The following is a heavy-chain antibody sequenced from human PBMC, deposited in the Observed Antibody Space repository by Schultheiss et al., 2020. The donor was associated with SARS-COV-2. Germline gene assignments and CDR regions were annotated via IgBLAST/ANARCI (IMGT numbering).Heavy chain of an antibody. D-gene: IGHD2-2*01. V-gene: IGHV4-34*01. CDR1: GGSFSGYY. CDR3: ARDRTDCSSTSCSKGPGKWFDP. Sequence: SETLSLTCAVYGGSFSGYYWSWIRQPPGKGLEWIGEINHSGSTNYNPSLKSRVTISVDTSKNQFSLKLSSETAADTAVYYCARDRTDCSSTSCSKGPGKWFDPWGQGTLVTVSS. J-gene: IGHJ5*02. CDR2: INHSGST.